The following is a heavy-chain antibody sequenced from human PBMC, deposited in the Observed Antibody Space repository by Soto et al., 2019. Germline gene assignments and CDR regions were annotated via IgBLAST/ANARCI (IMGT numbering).Heavy chain of an antibody. V-gene: IGHV4-59*01. D-gene: IGHD5-12*01. CDR3: ASVVECSSDYIYWLDN. Sequence: SETLSLTCTASGGSISRYSRSWIRQPPGKGPEWIGNIYSGSPNYNPSLRSRVTISVDSSKNQFSLSVSSLTAADTAVYYCASVVECSSDYIYWLDNWGQGTLVTVSS. J-gene: IGHJ5*01. CDR1: GGSISRYS. CDR2: IYSGSP.